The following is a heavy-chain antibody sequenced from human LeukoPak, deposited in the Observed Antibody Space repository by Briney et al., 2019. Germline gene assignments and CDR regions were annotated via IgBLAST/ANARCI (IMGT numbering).Heavy chain of an antibody. CDR3: ARSSPYCGAGCQRWFDP. Sequence: QSGGSLRLSCAASGFIFSNDVMDWVRQAPGKRLEWVSSITPSGDKAYYIDSVRGRFTMSRDNSKNTLYLQMNSLRAEDTATYYCARSSPYCGAGCQRWFDPWGQGTLVIVSS. CDR1: GFIFSNDV. D-gene: IGHD2-21*02. CDR2: ITPSGDKA. J-gene: IGHJ5*02. V-gene: IGHV3-23*01.